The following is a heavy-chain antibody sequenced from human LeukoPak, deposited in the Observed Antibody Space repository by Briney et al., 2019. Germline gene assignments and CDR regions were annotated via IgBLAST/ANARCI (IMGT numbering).Heavy chain of an antibody. V-gene: IGHV3-66*01. Sequence: GGSLRLSCAASGFTVSSNYMSWIRQAPGKGLEWVSVIYRSGSTHYADSVKDRFIISRDNSKNTLYLQMNSLRAEDTAVYYCARDAEYYGLTFDIWGQGTMVTVSS. J-gene: IGHJ3*02. CDR2: IYRSGST. CDR1: GFTVSSNY. D-gene: IGHD3-10*01. CDR3: ARDAEYYGLTFDI.